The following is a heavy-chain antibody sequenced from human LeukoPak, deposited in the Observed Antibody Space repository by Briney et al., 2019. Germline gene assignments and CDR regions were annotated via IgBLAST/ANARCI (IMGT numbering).Heavy chain of an antibody. D-gene: IGHD3-10*01. Sequence: SETLSLTCAVSGGSISSGGYSWSWIRQPPGEGLEWIGYIYHSGSTYYNPSLKSRVTISVDRSKNQFSLKLSSVTAADTAVYYCARAVLLWFGETEVNWFDPWGQGTLVTVSS. CDR2: IYHSGST. V-gene: IGHV4-30-2*01. CDR3: ARAVLLWFGETEVNWFDP. CDR1: GGSISSGGYS. J-gene: IGHJ5*02.